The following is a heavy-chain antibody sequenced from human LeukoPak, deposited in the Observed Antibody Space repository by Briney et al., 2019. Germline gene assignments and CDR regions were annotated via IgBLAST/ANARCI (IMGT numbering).Heavy chain of an antibody. Sequence: GGSLRLSCAASGFTFSSYSMNWVRQAPGKGLEWVSSISSSSSYIYYADSVKGRFTISRDNAKNSLYLQMNSLRAEDTAVYYCARAHSNAAFYYYYYMDVWGKGTTVTVSS. CDR1: GFTFSSYS. J-gene: IGHJ6*03. V-gene: IGHV3-21*01. CDR2: ISSSSSYI. CDR3: ARAHSNAAFYYYYYMDV. D-gene: IGHD4-11*01.